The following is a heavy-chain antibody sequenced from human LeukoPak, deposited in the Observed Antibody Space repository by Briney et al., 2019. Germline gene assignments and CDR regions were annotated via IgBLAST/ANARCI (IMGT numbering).Heavy chain of an antibody. CDR1: GFTFSSYS. Sequence: GGSLRLSCAASGFTFSSYSMNWVRQAPGKGLEWVSSISTGSSYIFYADSVKGRFTISRDNSKNTLYLQMNSLRVGDTAVYYCARSFGYSRSWFDNWGQGTLVTVSS. J-gene: IGHJ4*02. CDR3: ARSFGYSRSWFDN. CDR2: ISTGSSYI. D-gene: IGHD6-13*01. V-gene: IGHV3-21*04.